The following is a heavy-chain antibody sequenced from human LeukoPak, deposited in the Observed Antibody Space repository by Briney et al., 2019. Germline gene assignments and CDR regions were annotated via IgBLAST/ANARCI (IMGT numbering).Heavy chain of an antibody. CDR3: ARGDSYYDFWSEFDY. J-gene: IGHJ4*02. D-gene: IGHD3-3*01. V-gene: IGHV3-21*01. CDR2: ISSSSSYI. Sequence: PGGSLRLSCAASGFTFSSYSMNWVRQAPGKGLEWVSSISSSSSYIYYADSVKGRFTISRDNAKNSLYLQMNSLRAEDTAVYYCARGDSYYDFWSEFDYWGQGTLVTVSS. CDR1: GFTFSSYS.